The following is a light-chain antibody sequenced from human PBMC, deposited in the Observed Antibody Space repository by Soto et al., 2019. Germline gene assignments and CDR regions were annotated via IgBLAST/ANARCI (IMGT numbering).Light chain of an antibody. CDR2: NTN. Sequence: QTVVTQEPSFSVSPGGTVTLTCGLTSGSVSTRNYPSWYQQIPGQAPRTLIYNTNTRSSGVPDRFSGSILGNKAALTITGAQAADESDYYCALYVGSGIHWVFGGGTKL. J-gene: IGLJ3*02. V-gene: IGLV8-61*01. CDR3: ALYVGSGIHWV. CDR1: SGSVSTRNY.